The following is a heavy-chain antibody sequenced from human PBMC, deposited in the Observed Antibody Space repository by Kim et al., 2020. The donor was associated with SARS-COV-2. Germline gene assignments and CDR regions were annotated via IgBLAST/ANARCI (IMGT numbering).Heavy chain of an antibody. CDR3: ARASGGDYENYYYYGMDV. CDR2: IYYSGST. Sequence: SETLSLTCTVSGGSISSYYWSWIRQPPGKGLEWIGYIYYSGSTNYNPSLKSRVTISVDTSKNQFSLKLSSVTAADTAVYYCARASGGDYENYYYYGMDVWGQGTTVTVSS. CDR1: GGSISSYY. D-gene: IGHD4-17*01. J-gene: IGHJ6*02. V-gene: IGHV4-59*13.